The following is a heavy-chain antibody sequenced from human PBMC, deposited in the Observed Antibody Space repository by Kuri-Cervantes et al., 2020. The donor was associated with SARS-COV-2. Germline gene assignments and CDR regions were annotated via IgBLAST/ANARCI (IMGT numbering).Heavy chain of an antibody. D-gene: IGHD3-16*02. Sequence: GSLRLSCTVSGGSIGRRNYYWGWIRQPPGKGLEWIGSIYYSGSTYYNPSLKSRVTISVDTSKNQFSLKLSSVTAADTAVYYCASLLSYYDYVWGSYRYYYFDYWGQGTLVTVSS. CDR3: ASLLSYYDYVWGSYRYYYFDY. CDR1: GGSIGRRNYY. J-gene: IGHJ4*02. CDR2: IYYSGST. V-gene: IGHV4-39*01.